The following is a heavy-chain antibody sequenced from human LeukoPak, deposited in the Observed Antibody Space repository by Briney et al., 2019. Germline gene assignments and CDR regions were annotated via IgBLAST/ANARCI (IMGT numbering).Heavy chain of an antibody. CDR1: GGSISSYY. J-gene: IGHJ4*02. CDR2: IYYSGST. CDR3: ARGGGSGYSYG. D-gene: IGHD5-18*01. Sequence: SETLSLTCTVSGGSISSYYWSWIRQPPEKGLEWIGYIYYSGSTNYNPSLKSRVTISVDTSKNQFSLKLTSVTAADTAVYYCARGGGSGYSYGWGQGTLVTVSS. V-gene: IGHV4-59*01.